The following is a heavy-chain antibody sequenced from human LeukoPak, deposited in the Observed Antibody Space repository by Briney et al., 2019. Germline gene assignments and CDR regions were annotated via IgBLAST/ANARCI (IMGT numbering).Heavy chain of an antibody. J-gene: IGHJ4*02. V-gene: IGHV4-30-4*02. CDR2: IYYSGST. D-gene: IGHD2-8*02. CDR1: GGSISSGDYY. Sequence: SETLSLTCTVSGGSISSGDYYWSWIRQPPGKGLEWIGYIYYSGSTYYNPSLKSRVTISVDTSKNQFSLKLSSVTAADTAVYYCTRSRGWWSLDYWGQGALVTVSS. CDR3: TRSRGWWSLDY.